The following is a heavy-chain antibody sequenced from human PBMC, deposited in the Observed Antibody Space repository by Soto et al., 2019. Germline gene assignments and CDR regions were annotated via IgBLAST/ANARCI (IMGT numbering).Heavy chain of an antibody. CDR1: GTTFSNYA. CDR3: VRGPDYEGYFDY. Sequence: QVRLVQSGAEVKKTGSSVNVSCKASGTTFSNYAIGWVRQAPGQGLEWMGGIILPFGTPNYAQKFQGRVTITADESMTTAFMELRGLRSEDTAVYFCVRGPDYEGYFDYWGQGTLVTVSS. J-gene: IGHJ4*02. CDR2: IILPFGTP. V-gene: IGHV1-69*12. D-gene: IGHD3-22*01.